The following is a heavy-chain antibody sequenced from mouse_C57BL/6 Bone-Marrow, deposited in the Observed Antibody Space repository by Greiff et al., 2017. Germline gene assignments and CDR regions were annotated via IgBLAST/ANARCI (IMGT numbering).Heavy chain of an antibody. CDR1: GFTFSDYY. V-gene: IGHV5-12*01. CDR2: ISNGGGST. CDR3: ARQGNYPYAMDY. J-gene: IGHJ4*01. Sequence: EVKLMESGGGLVQPGGSLKLSCAASGFTFSDYYMYWVRQTPEKRLEWVAYISNGGGSTYYPDTVKGRFTISRDNAKNTLYLQMSRLKSEDTAMYYCARQGNYPYAMDYWGQGTSVTVSS. D-gene: IGHD2-1*01.